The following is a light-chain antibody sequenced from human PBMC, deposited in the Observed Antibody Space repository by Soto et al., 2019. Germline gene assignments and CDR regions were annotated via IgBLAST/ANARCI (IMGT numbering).Light chain of an antibody. CDR2: GVS. V-gene: IGLV2-14*01. Sequence: QSVLTQPASVSGSPGQSITISCAGTSSDVGAYNYVSWYQHHPGKAPKLMIYGVSNRPSGVSSRFSGSKSGNTASLTISGREAEDEDDYYCSSYASSTAVVFGGGTKLTVL. CDR1: SSDVGAYNY. CDR3: SSYASSTAVV. J-gene: IGLJ2*01.